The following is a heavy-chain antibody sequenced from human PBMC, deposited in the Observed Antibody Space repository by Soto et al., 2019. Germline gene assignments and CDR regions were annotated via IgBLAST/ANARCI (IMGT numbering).Heavy chain of an antibody. CDR3: ARVRVRGVIKPNFDY. CDR1: GGSISSYY. D-gene: IGHD3-10*01. J-gene: IGHJ4*02. V-gene: IGHV4-59*01. Sequence: SETLSLTCTVSGGSISSYYWSWIRQPPGKGLEWIGYIYYSGSTNYNPSLKSRVTISVDTSKNQFSLKLSSVTAADTAVYYCARVRVRGVIKPNFDYWGQGTLVTVSS. CDR2: IYYSGST.